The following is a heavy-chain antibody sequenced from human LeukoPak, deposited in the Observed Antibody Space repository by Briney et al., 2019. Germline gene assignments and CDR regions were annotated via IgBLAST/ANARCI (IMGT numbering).Heavy chain of an antibody. V-gene: IGHV3-48*03. Sequence: QSGGSLRLSCAASGFTFSSYEMNWVRQAPGKGLEWVSYISSSGSTIYYADSVKGRLTISRDNAKNSLYLQMNSLRAEDTAVYYCATSYGDATGPGRDYWGQGTLVTVSS. CDR2: ISSSGSTI. CDR1: GFTFSSYE. D-gene: IGHD1-1*01. CDR3: ATSYGDATGPGRDY. J-gene: IGHJ4*02.